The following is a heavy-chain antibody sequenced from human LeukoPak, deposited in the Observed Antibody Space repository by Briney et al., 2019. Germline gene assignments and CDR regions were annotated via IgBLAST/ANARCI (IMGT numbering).Heavy chain of an antibody. D-gene: IGHD5-18*01. CDR2: IYYSGST. CDR1: GGSISSYY. Sequence: SETLSLTCTVSGGSISSYYWSWIRQPPGKGLEWIGYIYYSGSTNYNPSLKSRVTISVDTPKNQFSLKLSSVTAADTAVYYCARGGGYSYGLSHYFYYYYGMDVWGKGTTVTVSS. CDR3: ARGGGYSYGLSHYFYYYYGMDV. J-gene: IGHJ6*04. V-gene: IGHV4-59*01.